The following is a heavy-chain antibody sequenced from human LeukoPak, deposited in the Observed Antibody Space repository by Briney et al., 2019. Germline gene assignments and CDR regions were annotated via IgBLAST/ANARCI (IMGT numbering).Heavy chain of an antibody. Sequence: GGSLRLSCEASGFTFSIYAMSWVRQAPGKGLEWLSIMSGAGGRIEYADSVKGRFTISTDNSKNTLFLQMNSLRPEDTAVYYCVKETGDLGQGGFEIWGQGTTVTVS. D-gene: IGHD7-27*01. CDR3: VKETGDLGQGGFEI. CDR1: GFTFSIYA. V-gene: IGHV3-23*01. CDR2: MSGAGGRI. J-gene: IGHJ3*02.